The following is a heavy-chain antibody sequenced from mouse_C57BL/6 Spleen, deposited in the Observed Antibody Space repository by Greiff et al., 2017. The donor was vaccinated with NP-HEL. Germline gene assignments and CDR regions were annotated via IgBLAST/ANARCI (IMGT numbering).Heavy chain of an antibody. V-gene: IGHV5-4*03. Sequence: EVKLVESGGGLVKPGGSLKLSCAASGFTFSSYAMSWVRQTPEKRLEWVATISDGGSYTYYPDNVKGRFTISRDNAKNNLYLQMSHLKSEDTAMYYCARGPFNWDWYFDVWGTGTTVTVSS. CDR1: GFTFSSYA. J-gene: IGHJ1*03. D-gene: IGHD4-1*02. CDR3: ARGPFNWDWYFDV. CDR2: ISDGGSYT.